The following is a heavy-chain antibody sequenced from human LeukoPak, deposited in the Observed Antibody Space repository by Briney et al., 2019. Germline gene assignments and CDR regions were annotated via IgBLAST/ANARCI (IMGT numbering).Heavy chain of an antibody. V-gene: IGHV4-59*01. CDR1: GGSISNYY. Sequence: SETLSLTCTASGGSISNYYWSWIRQPPGKGLEWIGNIYYSGSTNYNPSLKSRVTISVDTSKNQFSLKLSSVTAADTAVYYCARGNQLGYYDTSGYLDYWGQGTLVTVSS. CDR3: ARGNQLGYYDTSGYLDY. D-gene: IGHD3-22*01. J-gene: IGHJ4*02. CDR2: IYYSGST.